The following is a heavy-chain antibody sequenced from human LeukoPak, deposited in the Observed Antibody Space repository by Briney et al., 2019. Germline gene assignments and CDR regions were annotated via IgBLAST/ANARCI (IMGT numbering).Heavy chain of an antibody. J-gene: IGHJ1*01. V-gene: IGHV1-2*02. D-gene: IGHD2-2*01. CDR2: INPNSGGT. CDR3: ARDVTDCSSTSCYEYFQH. Sequence: GASVKVSCKASGYTFTGYYMHWVRQAPGQGLEWMGWINPNSGGTNYAQKFQGRVTMTRDTSISTAYMELSRLRSDDTAVYYCARDVTDCSSTSCYEYFQHWGQGTLVTVSS. CDR1: GYTFTGYY.